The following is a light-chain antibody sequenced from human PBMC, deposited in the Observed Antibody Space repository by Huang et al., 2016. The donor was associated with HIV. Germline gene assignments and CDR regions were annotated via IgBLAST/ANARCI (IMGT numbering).Light chain of an antibody. V-gene: IGKV1-39*01. CDR2: GAC. J-gene: IGKJ4*01. CDR3: QQSYSFLT. CDR1: QFINTY. Sequence: IQITQSPSSLSASVGDKVTITCRTSQFINTYLNWYQQNPGEAPKVLIHGACNLEGGVPSRFSGTVSGTDFTLTISRLPPEDFATFYCQQSYSFLTFGGGTKVEVK.